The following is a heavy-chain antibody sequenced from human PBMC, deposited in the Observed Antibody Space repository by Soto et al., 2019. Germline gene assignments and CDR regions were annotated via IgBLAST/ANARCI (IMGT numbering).Heavy chain of an antibody. CDR2: IXSSSSTI. Sequence: EVQLVESGGGLVQPGGSLRLSCAASGFTFSSYSMNWVRQAPGKGLXXXXXIXSSSSTIYYADSVKGRFTISRDNAKNSLYLQMNSLRAEDTAVYYCARGYCSSTSCLYYYYYMDVWGKGTTVTVSS. CDR1: GFTFSSYS. CDR3: ARGYCSSTSCLYYYYYMDV. D-gene: IGHD2-2*01. J-gene: IGHJ6*03. V-gene: IGHV3-48*01.